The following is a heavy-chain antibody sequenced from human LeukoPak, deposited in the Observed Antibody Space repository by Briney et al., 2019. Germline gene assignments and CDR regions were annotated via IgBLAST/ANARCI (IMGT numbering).Heavy chain of an antibody. CDR1: GYTFTSYY. Sequence: ASVKVSCKASGYTFTSYYMHWVRQAPGQGLEWMGIINPSGGSTSYAQKFQGRVTMTRDTSTSTVYMELSSLRSEDTAVYYCARASDYYGTGSYYSPYYYGMDVWGKGTTVTVSS. CDR2: INPSGGST. D-gene: IGHD3-10*01. J-gene: IGHJ6*04. V-gene: IGHV1-46*01. CDR3: ARASDYYGTGSYYSPYYYGMDV.